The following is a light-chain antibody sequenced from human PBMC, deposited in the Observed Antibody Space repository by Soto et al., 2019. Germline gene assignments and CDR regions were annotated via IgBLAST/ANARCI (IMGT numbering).Light chain of an antibody. CDR1: QSVSSN. J-gene: IGKJ2*01. CDR2: GAS. Sequence: EIVMTKSPSTLSVSPGDRATLSCRARQSVSSNLAWYQQKPGQAPRLLIYGASTRATGIQARFGGSVSGTELTLSISSLQSEDVAVYYCQQYNNWTPVTFSQGTKL. CDR3: QQYNNWTPVT. V-gene: IGKV3-15*01.